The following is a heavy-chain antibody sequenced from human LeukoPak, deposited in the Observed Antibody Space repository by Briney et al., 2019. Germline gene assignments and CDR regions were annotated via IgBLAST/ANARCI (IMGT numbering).Heavy chain of an antibody. CDR1: GYTLTELS. J-gene: IGHJ4*02. CDR2: FDPEDGET. CDR3: ATDWGQYSSSASGY. Sequence: ASVKVSCKVSGYTLTELSMHWVRQAPGKGLEWMGGFDPEDGETIYAQKFQGRVTMTEDTSTDTAYMELSSLRSEDTAVYYCATDWGQYSSSASGYWGQGTLVTVCS. V-gene: IGHV1-24*01. D-gene: IGHD6-6*01.